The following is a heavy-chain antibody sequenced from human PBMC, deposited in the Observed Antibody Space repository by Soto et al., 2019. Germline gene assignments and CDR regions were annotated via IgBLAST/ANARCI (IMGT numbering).Heavy chain of an antibody. D-gene: IGHD6-13*01. CDR1: GFTFTDYA. J-gene: IGHJ4*02. CDR2: ISGSGGST. Sequence: LRLSCAASGFTFTDYALSWVRQARGKGLEWVATISGSGGSTYLADSVKGRLSISRDNSKNTVSLLMNSLRAEDTAVYFCARGSSGYISSWYYFDYWGRGTLVTVSS. V-gene: IGHV3-23*01. CDR3: ARGSSGYISSWYYFDY.